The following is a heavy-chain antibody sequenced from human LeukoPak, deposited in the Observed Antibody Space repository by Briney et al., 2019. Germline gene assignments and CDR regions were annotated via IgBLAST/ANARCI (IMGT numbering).Heavy chain of an antibody. Sequence: PSETLSLTCTVSGGSISSYYWSWIRQPPGKGLEWIGYIYYSGSTNYNPPLKSRVTISVDTSKNQFSLKVSSVTAADTAVYYCARLWSTDCKGGSCPHQPNYWGQGTLVTVSS. V-gene: IGHV4-59*08. CDR2: IYYSGST. D-gene: IGHD2-15*01. CDR3: ARLWSTDCKGGSCPHQPNY. J-gene: IGHJ4*02. CDR1: GGSISSYY.